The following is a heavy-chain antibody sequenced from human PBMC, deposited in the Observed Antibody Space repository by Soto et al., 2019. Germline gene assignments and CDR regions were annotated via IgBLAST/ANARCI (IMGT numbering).Heavy chain of an antibody. Sequence: QVQLVESGGGVVQPGRSLRLSCAASGFTFSSYAMHWVRQAPGKGLEWVAVISYDGSNKYYADSVKGRFTISRDNSKNTLYLQMNSLRAVDTAVYYCARGPGGYYSMDVWGQGTTVTVSS. J-gene: IGHJ6*02. CDR1: GFTFSSYA. CDR2: ISYDGSNK. CDR3: ARGPGGYYSMDV. V-gene: IGHV3-30-3*01. D-gene: IGHD3-10*01.